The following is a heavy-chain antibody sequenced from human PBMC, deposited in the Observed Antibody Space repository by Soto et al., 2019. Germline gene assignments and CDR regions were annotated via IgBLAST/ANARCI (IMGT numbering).Heavy chain of an antibody. J-gene: IGHJ4*02. D-gene: IGHD3-3*01. CDR1: GDSISAYY. CDR3: AREWSAYDF. V-gene: IGHV4-59*01. Sequence: QVQLQESGPGLVKPSETLSLTCSVSGDSISAYYWSWIRQPPGKGLEWIGFIYHTGATDYNPSLKSRVTISIDTSQSQLSLRVSSVTPADTAVYYCAREWSAYDFWGQGILVTVSS. CDR2: IYHTGAT.